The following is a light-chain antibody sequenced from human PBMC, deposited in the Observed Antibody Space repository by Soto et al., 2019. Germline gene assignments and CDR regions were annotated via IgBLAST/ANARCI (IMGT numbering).Light chain of an antibody. CDR2: AAS. Sequence: DIQMTQSPSSLSASVGDIVTITCRASQGISSYLAWYQQKPGKVPKLLIYAASTLQSGVPSRFSGSASGTDFTLTISSLQPEDVGTYYCQKYNSAPLTFGGGTKVEIK. CDR3: QKYNSAPLT. J-gene: IGKJ4*01. V-gene: IGKV1-27*01. CDR1: QGISSY.